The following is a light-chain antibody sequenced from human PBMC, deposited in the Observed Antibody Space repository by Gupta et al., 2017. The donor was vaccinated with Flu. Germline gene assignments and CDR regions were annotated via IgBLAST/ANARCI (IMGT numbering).Light chain of an antibody. J-gene: IGLJ3*02. CDR1: GGSIAAYY. CDR2: ENH. Sequence: TMTCTCSGGSIAAYYVHWYQQRPGTAPITVIYENHQRPSGVPDRFSASIETTSNSASLTVAELRNEDEADYNCQATDGSSEVFGGGTKLTVL. V-gene: IGLV6-57*02. CDR3: QATDGSSEV.